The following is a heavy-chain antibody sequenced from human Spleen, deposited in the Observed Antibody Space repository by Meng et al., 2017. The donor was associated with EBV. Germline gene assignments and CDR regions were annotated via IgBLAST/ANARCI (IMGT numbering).Heavy chain of an antibody. CDR1: GGSVSDSNW. Sequence: QVPRQGSGRVLVKPSGTLSLTCAVCGGSVSDSNWWSWVRQPPGKGLEWIGEVHHDGSTNYNASLKSRVSISVEKSKNQFSLNMTSVTAADTAVYYCARADGDANWFDPWGQGTLVTVSS. J-gene: IGHJ5*01. CDR2: VHHDGST. D-gene: IGHD4-17*01. CDR3: ARADGDANWFDP. V-gene: IGHV4-4*02.